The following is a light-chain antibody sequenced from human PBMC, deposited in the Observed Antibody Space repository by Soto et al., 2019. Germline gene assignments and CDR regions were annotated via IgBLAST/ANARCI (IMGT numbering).Light chain of an antibody. V-gene: IGKV3-20*01. J-gene: IGKJ1*01. CDR2: AAS. CDR1: QSVSSSN. Sequence: DIVLTQSPGNLSLSPGERATLSCRASQSVSSSNLAWYQQKPAQAPRLLIYAASRRAPGIPERFSGSGSGTDFTLTISRLEPEDFAVYYCQQYLTSPKTFGQGTKVDIK. CDR3: QQYLTSPKT.